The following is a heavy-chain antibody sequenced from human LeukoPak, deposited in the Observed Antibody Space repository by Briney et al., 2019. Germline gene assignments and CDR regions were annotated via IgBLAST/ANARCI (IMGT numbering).Heavy chain of an antibody. Sequence: PSETLSLTCAVYGGSFSGYYWSWIRQPPGKGLEWIGEINHSGSTNYNPSLKSRVTISVDTSKNQFSLKLSSVTAADTAVYYCARCYYYAHSWFDPWGQGTLVTVSS. D-gene: IGHD3-10*01. CDR1: GGSFSGYY. CDR2: INHSGST. J-gene: IGHJ5*02. CDR3: ARCYYYAHSWFDP. V-gene: IGHV4-34*01.